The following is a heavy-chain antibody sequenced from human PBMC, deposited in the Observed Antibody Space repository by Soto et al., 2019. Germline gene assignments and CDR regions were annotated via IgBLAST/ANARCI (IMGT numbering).Heavy chain of an antibody. D-gene: IGHD1-26*01. CDR1: GGSLSGSY. J-gene: IGHJ4*02. Sequence: SETLSLTCSVSGGSLSGSYWSWIRQSPGKGLEWLGYVYYTGSTNYSPSLRSRVRISVDTSKNAFSLRLSSVTAADAAVYFCARSVAVPSAHNVYWGQGTQVTVSS. CDR3: ARSVAVPSAHNVY. CDR2: VYYTGST. V-gene: IGHV4-59*01.